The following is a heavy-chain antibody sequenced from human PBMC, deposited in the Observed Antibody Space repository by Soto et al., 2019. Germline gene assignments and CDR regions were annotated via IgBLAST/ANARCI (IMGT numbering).Heavy chain of an antibody. D-gene: IGHD1-1*01. CDR3: ATWHEREHAYDV. CDR1: GCTISGKKY. J-gene: IGHJ3*01. V-gene: IGHV3-53*01. Sequence: GGSLRLSCAAFGCTISGKKYVAWVCQAPGKGLEWVSALYDRDSSFYAASMKGRFTTSSDSSKTTVYLQMNDLRPDDTAVYYCATWHEREHAYDVWGQGTMVTVSS. CDR2: LYDRDSS.